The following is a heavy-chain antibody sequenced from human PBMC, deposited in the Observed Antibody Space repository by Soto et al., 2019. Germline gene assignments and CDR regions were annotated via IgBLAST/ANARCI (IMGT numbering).Heavy chain of an antibody. V-gene: IGHV4-30-4*01. J-gene: IGHJ6*02. CDR1: GGSISSGDYY. Sequence: ASETLSLTCTVSGGSISSGDYYWSWIRQPPGKGLEWIGYIYYSGSTYYNPSLKSRVTISVDTSKNQFSLKLSSVTAADTAVYYCEGVPLYYYYYGMDVWGQGTTVTVSS. CDR2: IYYSGST. CDR3: EGVPLYYYYYGMDV. D-gene: IGHD3-16*01.